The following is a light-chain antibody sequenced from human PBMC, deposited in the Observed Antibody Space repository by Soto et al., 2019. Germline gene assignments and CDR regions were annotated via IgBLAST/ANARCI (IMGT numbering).Light chain of an antibody. CDR1: SSDVGSYNR. CDR2: EVS. Sequence: QSALTQPPSVSGSPGQSVTIPCTGTSSDVGSYNRVSWYQQPPGTAPKLMIYEVSNRPSGVPDRFSGSKFGNTASLTFSGLQAEDEADYYCSSYTSSSTYVFGTGTKVTVL. J-gene: IGLJ1*01. CDR3: SSYTSSSTYV. V-gene: IGLV2-18*02.